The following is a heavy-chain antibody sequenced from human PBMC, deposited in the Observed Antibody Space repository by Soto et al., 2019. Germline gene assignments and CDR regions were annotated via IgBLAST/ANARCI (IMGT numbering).Heavy chain of an antibody. V-gene: IGHV3-74*01. CDR1: GFIFKMYW. Sequence: GGSLRLSCAASGFIFKMYWMHWVRQSLGKGLVLISRIYNDGTYSDYADSVRGRFTISRDNVNDTLYLQMNNLRAEDSGLYYCTRGPRPISTGTGAYWGQGTQVPSPQ. CDR2: IYNDGTYS. J-gene: IGHJ4*02. CDR3: TRGPRPISTGTGAY. D-gene: IGHD3-10*01.